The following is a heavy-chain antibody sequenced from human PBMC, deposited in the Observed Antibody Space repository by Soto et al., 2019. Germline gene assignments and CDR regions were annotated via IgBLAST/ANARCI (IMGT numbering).Heavy chain of an antibody. V-gene: IGHV4-34*01. CDR2: INHSGTI. CDR3: ARADRTLVTSYSLDV. Sequence: QVQLQQWGAGLLKPSETLSLTCAVYGGSFSGYYWTWIRQPPGTGLEWIGEINHSGTINFNPSLKSRLTISLDTSKKHFSLKLSSVTDADTAAYYCARADRTLVTSYSLDVWGQGTTVTVSS. D-gene: IGHD2-21*02. J-gene: IGHJ6*02. CDR1: GGSFSGYY.